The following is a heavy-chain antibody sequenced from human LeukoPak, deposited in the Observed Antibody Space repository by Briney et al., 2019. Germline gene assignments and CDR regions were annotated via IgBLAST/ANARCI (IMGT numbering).Heavy chain of an antibody. J-gene: IGHJ4*02. Sequence: SETLSLTRTVSGGSISSYYWSWIRQPPGKGLEWIGYISYSGSTNYNPSLKSRVTISVDTSKNQFSLKLSSVTAADTAVYYCATLGYSYGTDYWGQGTLVTVSS. CDR1: GGSISSYY. V-gene: IGHV4-59*08. CDR2: ISYSGST. CDR3: ATLGYSYGTDY. D-gene: IGHD5-18*01.